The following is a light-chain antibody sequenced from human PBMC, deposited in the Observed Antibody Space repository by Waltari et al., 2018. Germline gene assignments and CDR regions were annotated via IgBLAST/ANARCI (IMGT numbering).Light chain of an antibody. J-gene: IGKJ3*01. Sequence: ETVMTQPPATLTLSSADRATLSCSASQSVSSNLAWYQQKPGQAPRLLIYGGATRATGIAARFGGSGSGTEFTLTISSLQSEDFAVYYCQQYNNWPRTFGPGTKVDIK. CDR2: GGA. V-gene: IGKV3-15*01. CDR1: QSVSSN. CDR3: QQYNNWPRT.